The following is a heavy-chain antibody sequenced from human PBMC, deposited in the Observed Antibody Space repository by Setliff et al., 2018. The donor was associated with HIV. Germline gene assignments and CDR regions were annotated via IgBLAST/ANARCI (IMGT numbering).Heavy chain of an antibody. V-gene: IGHV3-30*02. Sequence: PGGSLRLSCAASGFTFSSYGMHWVRQAPGKGLEWVAFIRLDGSDKFYADPVKGRFTSSSDNSKNTLFLQMNSLRSEDTAVYYCAKEDQRVTSVDYWGQGTPVTVSS. J-gene: IGHJ4*02. CDR3: AKEDQRVTSVDY. CDR2: IRLDGSDK. CDR1: GFTFSSYG. D-gene: IGHD2-2*01.